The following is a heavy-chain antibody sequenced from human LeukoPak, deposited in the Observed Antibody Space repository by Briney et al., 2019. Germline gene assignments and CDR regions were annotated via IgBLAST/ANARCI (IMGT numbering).Heavy chain of an antibody. CDR1: GYTFTSYY. Sequence: GASVKVSCKASGYTFTSYYMHWVRQAPGQGLEWMGIINPSGDSTSYAQKFQGRVTMTRDTSTSTVYMELSSLRSEDTAVYYCARVARSIGLGDYWGQGTLVTVSS. V-gene: IGHV1-46*01. CDR3: ARVARSIGLGDY. D-gene: IGHD3-10*01. CDR2: INPSGDST. J-gene: IGHJ4*02.